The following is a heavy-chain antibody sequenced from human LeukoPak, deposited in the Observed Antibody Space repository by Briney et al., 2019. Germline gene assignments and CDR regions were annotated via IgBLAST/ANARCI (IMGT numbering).Heavy chain of an antibody. J-gene: IGHJ6*03. D-gene: IGHD6-19*01. CDR2: IYPGDSDT. CDR3: ARLVAVAGMEGYHYYYYYMDV. Sequence: GESLKISCKGSGYSFTSYWIGWVRQMPGKGLEWMGIIYPGDSDTRYSPSFQGQVTISADKSISTAYLQWSSLKASDTAMYYCARLVAVAGMEGYHYYYYYMDVWGKGTTVTVSS. V-gene: IGHV5-51*01. CDR1: GYSFTSYW.